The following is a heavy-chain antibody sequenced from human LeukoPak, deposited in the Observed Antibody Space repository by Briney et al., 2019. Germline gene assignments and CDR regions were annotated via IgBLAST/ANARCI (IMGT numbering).Heavy chain of an antibody. D-gene: IGHD3-22*01. CDR1: GGTFSSYA. CDR3: ARLAYDQPHGWFDP. V-gene: IGHV1-69*05. Sequence: SVKVSCKASGGTFSSYAISWVRQAPGQGLEWMGRIIPIFGTANYAQKFQGRVTITTDESTSTAYMELNSLRSEDTAVYYCARLAYDQPHGWFDPWGQGTPVSVSS. J-gene: IGHJ5*02. CDR2: IIPIFGTA.